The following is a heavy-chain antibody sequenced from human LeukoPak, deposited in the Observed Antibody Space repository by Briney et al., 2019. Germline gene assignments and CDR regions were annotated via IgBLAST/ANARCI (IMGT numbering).Heavy chain of an antibody. CDR3: AREEGAPIAAANI. D-gene: IGHD6-13*01. Sequence: ASVKVSCKTSGGTFSTYAISWVRQAPGQGLEWMGWISAYNGDTNYVQKFQGRVTMTTVTSTSTAYMELKSLRSDDTAVYYCAREEGAPIAAANIWGLGTKVTVSS. V-gene: IGHV1-18*01. CDR2: ISAYNGDT. CDR1: GGTFSTYA. J-gene: IGHJ3*02.